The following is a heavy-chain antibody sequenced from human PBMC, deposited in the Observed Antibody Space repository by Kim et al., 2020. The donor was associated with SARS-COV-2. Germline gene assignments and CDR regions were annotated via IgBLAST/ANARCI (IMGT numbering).Heavy chain of an antibody. V-gene: IGHV3-23*01. Sequence: ADSVKGRFTISRDHAKNALYLQMNSLRAEDTAVYYCAKEILLNWNDAFDYWGQGTLVTVSS. CDR3: AKEILLNWNDAFDY. J-gene: IGHJ4*02. D-gene: IGHD1-1*01.